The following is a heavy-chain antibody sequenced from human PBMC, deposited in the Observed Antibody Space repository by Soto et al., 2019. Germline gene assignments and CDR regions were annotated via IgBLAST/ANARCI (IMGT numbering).Heavy chain of an antibody. V-gene: IGHV3-48*01. D-gene: IGHD2-2*01. Sequence: PGGSLRLSCAASGFTFSSYSINWVRQAPGKGLEWISYISSTSSSMYYADSVKGRFTISRDNAKNSLYLQMNTLRAEDTAVYYCATDCSRASCFDYWGQGTLVTVS. CDR3: ATDCSRASCFDY. CDR1: GFTFSSYS. J-gene: IGHJ4*02. CDR2: ISSTSSSM.